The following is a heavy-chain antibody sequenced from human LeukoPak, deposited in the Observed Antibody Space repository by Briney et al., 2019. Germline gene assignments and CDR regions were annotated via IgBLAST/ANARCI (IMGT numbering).Heavy chain of an antibody. J-gene: IGHJ4*02. CDR2: IRYDGSNK. Sequence: PGGSLRLSCAASGFTLSSYGMHWVRQAPGKGSEWVAFIRYDGSNKYYADSVKGRFTISRDNSKNTLYLQMNSLRAEDTALYYCAKDYDDKFDYWGQGTLVTVSS. D-gene: IGHD3-9*01. CDR1: GFTLSSYG. V-gene: IGHV3-30*02. CDR3: AKDYDDKFDY.